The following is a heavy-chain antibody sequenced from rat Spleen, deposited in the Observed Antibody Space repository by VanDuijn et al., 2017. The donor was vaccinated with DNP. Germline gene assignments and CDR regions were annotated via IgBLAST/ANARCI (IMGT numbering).Heavy chain of an antibody. D-gene: IGHD1-11*01. CDR3: TRRGPEGMD. Sequence: EVQLVESGGGLVQPGRSMKLSCAASGFTFSSFPMAWVRQAPTKGLEWVATISTSGGSTYYRDSVKGRFTISRDNAKSTLYLQMNSLRSEDTATYYCTRRGPEGMDWGQGVMVTVSS. CDR1: GFTFSSFP. V-gene: IGHV5-46*01. J-gene: IGHJ2*01. CDR2: ISTSGGST.